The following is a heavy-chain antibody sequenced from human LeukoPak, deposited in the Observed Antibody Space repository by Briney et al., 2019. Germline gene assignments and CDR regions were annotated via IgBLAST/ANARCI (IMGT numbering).Heavy chain of an antibody. J-gene: IGHJ5*02. V-gene: IGHV3-53*01. Sequence: GGSLRLSCAASGFTVSSNYMSWVRQAPGQGLEWVSVIYSGGSTYYADSVKGRFTISRDNSKNTLYLQMNSLRAEDTAVYYCARTATNWFDPWGQGTLVTVSS. CDR1: GFTVSSNY. CDR3: ARTATNWFDP. CDR2: IYSGGST.